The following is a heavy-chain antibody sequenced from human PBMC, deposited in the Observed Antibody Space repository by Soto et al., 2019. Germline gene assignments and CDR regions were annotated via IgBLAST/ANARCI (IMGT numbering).Heavy chain of an antibody. CDR2: INSDGSST. V-gene: IGHV3-74*01. Sequence: PGGSLRLSYAASGFTFSSYWMHWVRQAPGKGLVWVSRINSDGSSTSYADSVKGRFTISRDNSKNTLFLQMNSLRAEDTAVYYCAKDMEYARAAAGNFDYWGQGILVTVSS. J-gene: IGHJ4*02. CDR1: GFTFSSYW. CDR3: AKDMEYARAAAGNFDY. D-gene: IGHD6-13*01.